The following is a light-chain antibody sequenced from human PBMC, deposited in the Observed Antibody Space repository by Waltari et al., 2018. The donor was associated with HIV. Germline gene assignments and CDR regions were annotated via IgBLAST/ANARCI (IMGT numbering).Light chain of an antibody. J-gene: IGLJ3*02. CDR1: SSNVGNQG. CDR2: RDN. CDR3: SSGDSSLSERV. V-gene: IGLV10-54*04. Sequence: QAGLTQPPSVSKALRQTATLTCTGNSSNVGNQGAAWLQQHQGHPPKLLTYRDNNRPSGISERFSASSSGKIASLNITGLQPEDEADYYCSSGDSSLSERVFGGGTKLTVL.